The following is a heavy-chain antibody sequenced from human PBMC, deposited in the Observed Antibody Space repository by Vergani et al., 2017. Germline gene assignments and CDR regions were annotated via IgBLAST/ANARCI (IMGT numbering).Heavy chain of an antibody. CDR1: GGSISSYY. D-gene: IGHD2-21*01. Sequence: QVQLQESGPGLVKPSETLYLTCTVSGGSISSYYWSWIRQPPGKGLEWIGYIYYSGSTNYNPSLKSRVTISVDTSKNQFSLKLSSVTAADTAVYYCARAXAGRDWYYYYYMDVWGKGTTVTVSS. CDR2: IYYSGST. CDR3: ARAXAGRDWYYYYYMDV. J-gene: IGHJ6*03. V-gene: IGHV4-59*01.